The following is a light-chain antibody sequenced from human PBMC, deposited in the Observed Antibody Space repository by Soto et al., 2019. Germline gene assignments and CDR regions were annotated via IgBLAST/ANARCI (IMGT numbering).Light chain of an antibody. J-gene: IGKJ4*01. CDR3: QQRSNWPALT. Sequence: EIVLTQSPATLSLSPGERATLSCRASQSVSSYLAWYQQKPGQAPRLLIYDASNRATGIPARCSGSGSGTAFTLTISSLEPEDFAVYYCQQRSNWPALTFGGGTKVEIK. CDR1: QSVSSY. CDR2: DAS. V-gene: IGKV3-11*01.